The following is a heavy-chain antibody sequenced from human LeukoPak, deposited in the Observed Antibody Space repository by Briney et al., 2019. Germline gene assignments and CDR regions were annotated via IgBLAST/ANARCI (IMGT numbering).Heavy chain of an antibody. Sequence: GGPLRLSCATSGFTFSSYGMHWVLQAPGKGLEWVAFIRYDGSNKYYADSVKSRFTISRDNSKNTLYLQMNSLRTEDTPVYYCAKDKYSSGYPLYMDVWGKGTTVTVTS. D-gene: IGHD3-22*01. CDR3: AKDKYSSGYPLYMDV. J-gene: IGHJ6*03. CDR1: GFTFSSYG. V-gene: IGHV3-30*02. CDR2: IRYDGSNK.